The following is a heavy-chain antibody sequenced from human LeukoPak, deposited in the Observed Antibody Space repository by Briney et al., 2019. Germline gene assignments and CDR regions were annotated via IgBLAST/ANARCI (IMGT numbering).Heavy chain of an antibody. Sequence: GKSLTLSCAASGFTFSSYAMSWVRQAPGKGLEWVSSISGSGGTTYYADSVKGRFTISRDNSKNTLYLQMNSLRAEDTAVYYCAKEAEYSSSHYFDYWGQGTLVTVSS. CDR1: GFTFSSYA. J-gene: IGHJ4*02. V-gene: IGHV3-23*01. CDR2: ISGSGGTT. CDR3: AKEAEYSSSHYFDY. D-gene: IGHD6-6*01.